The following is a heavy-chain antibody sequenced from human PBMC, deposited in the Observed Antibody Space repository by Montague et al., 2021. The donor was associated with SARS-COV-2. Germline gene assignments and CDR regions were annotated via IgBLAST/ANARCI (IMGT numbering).Heavy chain of an antibody. CDR3: ARSSVVRGVSLDY. CDR1: GFSLSTSGMC. V-gene: IGHV2-70*11. Sequence: VKPTQTLTLTCTFSGFSLSTSGMCVSWIRQPPGKALEWLARIDWDDDKHHSTSLKTRLTISKDTSKNQVVLTMTNMDPVDTATYYCARSSVVRGVSLDYWGQGTLVTLSS. CDR2: IDWDDDK. J-gene: IGHJ4*02. D-gene: IGHD3-10*01.